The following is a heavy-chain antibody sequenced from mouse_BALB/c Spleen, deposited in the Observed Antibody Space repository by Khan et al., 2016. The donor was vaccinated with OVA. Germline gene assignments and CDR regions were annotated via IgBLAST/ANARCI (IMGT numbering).Heavy chain of an antibody. V-gene: IGHV1-7*01. CDR3: AKYCGNYYYAMDY. D-gene: IGHD2-1*01. CDR1: GYTFTSYW. J-gene: IGHJ4*01. CDR2: INPSTGYT. Sequence: QVQLQQSGAELAKPGASVKMSCKASGYTFTSYWMHWVKQRPGQGLEWIGYINPSTGYTEYNQKFKDKATLTADKSSSTAYMQLSSLTSEDSAVYYSAKYCGNYYYAMDYWGQGTSVTVSS.